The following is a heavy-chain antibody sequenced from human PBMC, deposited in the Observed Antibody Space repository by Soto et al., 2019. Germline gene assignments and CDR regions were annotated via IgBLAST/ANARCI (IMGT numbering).Heavy chain of an antibody. D-gene: IGHD6-19*01. CDR1: GGSISGSY. V-gene: IGHV4-59*01. CDR3: ARSVAVPGAHIDY. Sequence: SETLSLTCSVSGGSISGSYWSWIRQSPGKGLEWLGYVYYTGSNNYSPSLRSRVSISVDTSKNEFSLRLSSVTAADTAVYFCARSVAVPGAHIDYWGQGTQVTVSS. CDR2: VYYTGSN. J-gene: IGHJ4*02.